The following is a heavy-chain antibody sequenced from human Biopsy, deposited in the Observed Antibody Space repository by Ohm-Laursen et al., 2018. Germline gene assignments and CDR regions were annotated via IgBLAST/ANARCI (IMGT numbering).Heavy chain of an antibody. V-gene: IGHV1-2*02. CDR1: GFSFTGYY. D-gene: IGHD6-19*01. CDR3: ALQSVAQMKNFDY. Sequence: ASVKASCKASGFSFTGYYIHWVRQAHGQGLEWMGWISPKSGDTNYAHKFQGNITMTRDTSMSTAYMEMSRLRCDDTAVYYCALQSVAQMKNFDYWGQGTLVTVSS. J-gene: IGHJ4*02. CDR2: ISPKSGDT.